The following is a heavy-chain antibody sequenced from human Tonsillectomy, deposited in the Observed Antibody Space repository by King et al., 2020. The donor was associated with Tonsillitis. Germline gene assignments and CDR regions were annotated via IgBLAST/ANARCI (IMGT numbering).Heavy chain of an antibody. V-gene: IGHV3-30-3*01. CDR3: ARDGVYYGSGTYYFDY. J-gene: IGHJ4*02. D-gene: IGHD3-10*01. CDR2: ISYDGSNK. Sequence: VQLVESGGGVVQPGRSLRLSCAASGFTFSSYAMHWVRQAPGKGLEWVAVISYDGSNKYYADSVKGRFTISRDNSKNTLYLQMNSLRAEDTAVYYCARDGVYYGSGTYYFDYWGQGTLVTVSS. CDR1: GFTFSSYA.